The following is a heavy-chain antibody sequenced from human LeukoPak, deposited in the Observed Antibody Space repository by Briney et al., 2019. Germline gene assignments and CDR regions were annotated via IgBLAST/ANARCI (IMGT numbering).Heavy chain of an antibody. CDR1: GFPFSSYE. CDR3: ARRSRENAFDI. D-gene: IGHD2-15*01. J-gene: IGHJ3*02. CDR2: IGSAGLTL. Sequence: GGSLRLSCAASGFPFSSYEMNWVRQAPGKGLEWVSYIGSAGLTLFYTDSVKGRFTISRDNAGNSLYLQMDSLRAEDTAVYYCARRSRENAFDIWGQGTMVTVSS. V-gene: IGHV3-48*03.